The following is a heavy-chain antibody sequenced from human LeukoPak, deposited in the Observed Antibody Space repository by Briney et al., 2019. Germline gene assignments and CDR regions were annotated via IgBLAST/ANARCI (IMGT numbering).Heavy chain of an antibody. V-gene: IGHV3-9*01. CDR1: GFTFDDYA. CDR3: AKAYYDFWSGYSQYYFDY. D-gene: IGHD3-3*01. Sequence: GRSLRLSCAASGFTFDDYAMHWVRQAPGKGLEWVSGISWNSGSIGYADSVKGRFTISRDNAKNSPYLQMNSLRAEDTALYYCAKAYYDFWSGYSQYYFDYWGQGTLVTASS. CDR2: ISWNSGSI. J-gene: IGHJ4*02.